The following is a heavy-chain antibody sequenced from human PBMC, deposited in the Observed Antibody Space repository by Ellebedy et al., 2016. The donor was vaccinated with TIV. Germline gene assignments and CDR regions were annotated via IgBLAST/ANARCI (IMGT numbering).Heavy chain of an antibody. CDR3: ARRRVVTTVTGHWYFDL. V-gene: IGHV4-59*08. CDR2: IYYSVST. J-gene: IGHJ2*01. CDR1: GGSISSYY. D-gene: IGHD4-17*01. Sequence: MPGGSLRLSCTVSGGSISSYYWSWIRQPPGKGLEWIWYIYYSVSTNYNPSLKSRVTISVDTSKNQFSLKLSSVTAADTAVYYCARRRVVTTVTGHWYFDLWGRGTLVTVSS.